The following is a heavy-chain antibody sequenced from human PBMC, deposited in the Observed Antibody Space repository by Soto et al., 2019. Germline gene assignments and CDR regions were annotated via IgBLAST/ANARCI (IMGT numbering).Heavy chain of an antibody. Sequence: SGHVSCKSSGGSFRGYSIVWVRQSPGQGLEWMGGVIPIFGTANYAQKFQGRVTITADKSTSTAYMELSSLRSEDTAVYYCGRGSHPYYYSYGMDVWGQGTKVTVSS. CDR3: GRGSHPYYYSYGMDV. CDR1: GGSFRGYS. J-gene: IGHJ6*02. CDR2: VIPIFGTA. V-gene: IGHV1-69*06.